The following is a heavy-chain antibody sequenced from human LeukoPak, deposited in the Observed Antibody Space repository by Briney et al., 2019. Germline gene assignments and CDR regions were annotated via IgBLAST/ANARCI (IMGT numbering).Heavy chain of an antibody. D-gene: IGHD3-22*01. Sequence: ASVKVSCKASGYTFTSCDINWVRQATGQGLEWMGWMNPNSGNTGYAQKFQGRVTMTRNTSISTAYMELSSLRSEDTAVYYCARHAPYYYDSSGSFDYWGQGTLVTVSS. CDR3: ARHAPYYYDSSGSFDY. CDR1: GYTFTSCD. J-gene: IGHJ4*02. V-gene: IGHV1-8*01. CDR2: MNPNSGNT.